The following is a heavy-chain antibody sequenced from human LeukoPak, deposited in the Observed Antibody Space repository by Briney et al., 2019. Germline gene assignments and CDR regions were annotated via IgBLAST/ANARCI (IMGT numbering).Heavy chain of an antibody. J-gene: IGHJ4*02. D-gene: IGHD2-15*01. CDR2: SSGYNGNT. CDR3: ARGNYCSGGSCYDGALDY. Sequence: ASVKVSCKASGYTFTSYYMHWVRQAPGQGLEWMGWSSGYNGNTNYAQKLQGRVTMTTDTSTSTAYMELRSLRSDDTAVYYCARGNYCSGGSCYDGALDYWGQGTLVTVSS. CDR1: GYTFTSYY. V-gene: IGHV1-18*04.